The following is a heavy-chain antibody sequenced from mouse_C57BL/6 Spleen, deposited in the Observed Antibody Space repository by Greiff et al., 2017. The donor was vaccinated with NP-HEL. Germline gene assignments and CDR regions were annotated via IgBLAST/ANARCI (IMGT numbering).Heavy chain of an antibody. D-gene: IGHD1-1*01. Sequence: EVQGVESGGGLVQSGRSLRLSCATSGFTFSDFYMEWVRQAPGKGLEWIAASRNKANDYTTEYSASVKGRFIVSRDTSQSILYLQMNALRAEDTAIYYCARGTVVAPFDYWGQGTTLTVSS. CDR2: SRNKANDYTT. J-gene: IGHJ2*01. CDR1: GFTFSDFY. CDR3: ARGTVVAPFDY. V-gene: IGHV7-1*01.